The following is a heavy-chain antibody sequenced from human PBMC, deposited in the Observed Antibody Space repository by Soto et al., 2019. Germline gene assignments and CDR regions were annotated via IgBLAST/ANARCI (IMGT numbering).Heavy chain of an antibody. D-gene: IGHD2-2*01. CDR3: ARDCFITSCYQSTDLFYS. J-gene: IGHJ5*01. CDR1: GYPFTGYY. CDR2: INPNSGGT. Sequence: GASLKVSCKSSGYPFTGYYIQWVRQAPGQGLEWMGWINPNSGGTNYAQKFQGWVTMTRDTSISTAYMELSRLRSDDTAVYYCARDCFITSCYQSTDLFYSWAQGTLVPVSS. V-gene: IGHV1-2*04.